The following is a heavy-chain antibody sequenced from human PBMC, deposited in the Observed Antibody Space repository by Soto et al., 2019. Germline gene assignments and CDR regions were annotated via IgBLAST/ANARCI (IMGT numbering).Heavy chain of an antibody. D-gene: IGHD1-26*01. CDR1: GYTFTSYG. J-gene: IGHJ4*02. Sequence: QVQLVQSGTEVKKPGASVKVSCKASGYTFTSYGIHWVRQAPGQRLEWMGWINAANGDTKYSPKFQGRVTITRDTSASTAYMELSSLRSEDTAVYYCARLVGRDYWGQGTLVTVSS. V-gene: IGHV1-3*01. CDR3: ARLVGRDY. CDR2: INAANGDT.